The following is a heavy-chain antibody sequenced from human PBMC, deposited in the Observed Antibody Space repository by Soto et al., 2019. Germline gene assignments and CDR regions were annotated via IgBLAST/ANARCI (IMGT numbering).Heavy chain of an antibody. CDR1: GFSLSSSGVA. J-gene: IGHJ4*02. CDR3: AHRRGAAAVAY. V-gene: IGHV2-5*02. D-gene: IGHD6-13*01. CDR2: IYWDDDE. Sequence: QITLKESGPTLVKPTQTLTLTCSFSGFSLSSSGVAVGWIRQPPGKALEWLALIYWDDDERYSPSLQRRLTISKDPSKTQVVLSMTNMDPSDTGTYYCAHRRGAAAVAYWGQGTLVTVSS.